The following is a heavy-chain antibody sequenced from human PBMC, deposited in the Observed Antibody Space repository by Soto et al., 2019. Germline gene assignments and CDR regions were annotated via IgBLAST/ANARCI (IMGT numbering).Heavy chain of an antibody. CDR1: GGSVSSGSYY. D-gene: IGHD6-19*01. J-gene: IGHJ4*02. CDR3: ARTIPGGSSGWQIDY. V-gene: IGHV4-61*01. Sequence: SGTLYLTSTVSGGSVSSGSYYWSWIRQPPGKGLEWIGYIYYSGSTNYNPSLKSRVTISVDTSKNQFSLKLSSVTAADTAVYYCARTIPGGSSGWQIDYWGQGTLVTVSS. CDR2: IYYSGST.